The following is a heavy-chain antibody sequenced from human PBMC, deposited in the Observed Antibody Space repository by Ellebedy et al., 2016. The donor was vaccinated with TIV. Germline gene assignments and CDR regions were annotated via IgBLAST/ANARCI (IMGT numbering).Heavy chain of an antibody. D-gene: IGHD3-16*01. CDR2: FSDST. CDR3: ARDGGEYN. V-gene: IGHV3-23*01. J-gene: IGHJ4*02. Sequence: PGGSLRLSCAASGFTFSSFAMSWVRQAPGKGLEWVSGFSDSTYYADSVKGRFTISRDNSRNTLYLQMNSLRAEDTAVYYCARDGGEYNWGQGTLVTVSS. CDR1: GFTFSSFA.